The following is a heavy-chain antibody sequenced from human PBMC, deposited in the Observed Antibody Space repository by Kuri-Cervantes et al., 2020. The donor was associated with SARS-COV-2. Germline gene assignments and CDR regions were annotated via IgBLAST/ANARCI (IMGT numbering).Heavy chain of an antibody. CDR2: IRSKAYGGTT. Sequence: GGSLRLSCTASGFTFGDYAMSWVRQAPGKGLQWVGFIRSKAYGGTTEYAASVKGRFTISRDDSKSIAYLQMNSLKTEDTAVYYCTRLYGDYVGYFDYWGQGTLVTVSS. J-gene: IGHJ4*02. V-gene: IGHV3-49*04. CDR1: GFTFGDYA. D-gene: IGHD4-17*01. CDR3: TRLYGDYVGYFDY.